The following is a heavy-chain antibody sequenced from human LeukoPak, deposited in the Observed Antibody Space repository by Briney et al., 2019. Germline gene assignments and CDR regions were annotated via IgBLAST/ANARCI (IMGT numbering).Heavy chain of an antibody. CDR3: AKGAGGVITFFDY. V-gene: IGHV3-23*01. Sequence: GGSLRLSCAASGFTFSSYAMSWVRQAPGKGLEWVSVIRSSGSSTYYADSVRGRFTISRDSSKNSLFLRMNSLRDEDTAIYYCAKGAGGVITFFDYWGQGSLVTVSS. CDR1: GFTFSSYA. CDR2: IRSSGSST. D-gene: IGHD3-3*01. J-gene: IGHJ4*02.